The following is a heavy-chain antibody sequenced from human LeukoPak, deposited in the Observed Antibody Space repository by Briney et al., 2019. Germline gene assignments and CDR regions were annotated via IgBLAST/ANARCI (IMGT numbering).Heavy chain of an antibody. D-gene: IGHD2-2*02. CDR3: AREQYQLLYGRVY. CDR1: GFTFSSYW. J-gene: IGHJ4*02. V-gene: IGHV3-7*01. CDR2: IKQDGSEK. Sequence: GGSLRLSCAASGFTFSSYWMSWVRQAPGKGLEWVANIKQDGSEKYYVDSVKGRFTISRDNAKSSLYLQMNSLRAEDTAVYYCAREQYQLLYGRVYWGQGTLVTVSS.